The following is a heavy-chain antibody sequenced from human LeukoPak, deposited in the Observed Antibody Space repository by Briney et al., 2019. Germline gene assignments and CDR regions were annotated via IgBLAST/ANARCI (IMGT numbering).Heavy chain of an antibody. V-gene: IGHV3-23*01. D-gene: IGHD6-19*01. Sequence: GGSLRLSCVASGVTFSTYAMSWVRQAPGKGLEWVSAISGSGGSTYYADSVKGRFTISRDNSKNTLYLQMNSLRAEDTAVYYCAKDGSSRSSGWYAYWGQGTLVTVSS. CDR3: AKDGSSRSSGWYAY. CDR2: ISGSGGST. J-gene: IGHJ4*02. CDR1: GVTFSTYA.